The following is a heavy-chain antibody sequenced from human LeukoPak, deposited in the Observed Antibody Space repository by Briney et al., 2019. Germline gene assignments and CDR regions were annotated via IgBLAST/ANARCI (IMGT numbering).Heavy chain of an antibody. V-gene: IGHV1-69*13. CDR1: EGTFSSYA. Sequence: ASVKVSCKASEGTFSSYAISWVRQAPGQGLEWMGGIIPIFGTANYAQKFQGRVTITADESTSTAYMELSSLRSEDTAVYYCATPGIAAAGTPHSYYFDYWGQGTLVTVSS. J-gene: IGHJ4*02. CDR3: ATPGIAAAGTPHSYYFDY. CDR2: IIPIFGTA. D-gene: IGHD6-13*01.